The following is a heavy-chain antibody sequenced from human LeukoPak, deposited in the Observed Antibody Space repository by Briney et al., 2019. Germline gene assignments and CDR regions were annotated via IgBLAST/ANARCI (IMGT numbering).Heavy chain of an antibody. J-gene: IGHJ4*02. D-gene: IGHD1-26*01. CDR2: IKQDGSEK. CDR1: GFTFSSYW. Sequence: GGSLRLSCAASGFTFSSYWMSWVRQAPGKGLEWVANIKQDGSEKYYVDSVKGRFTISRDNAKNSLYLQMNSLRAEDTAVYYCARAPSGSYGANGGGYWGQGTLVTVSS. V-gene: IGHV3-7*01. CDR3: ARAPSGSYGANGGGY.